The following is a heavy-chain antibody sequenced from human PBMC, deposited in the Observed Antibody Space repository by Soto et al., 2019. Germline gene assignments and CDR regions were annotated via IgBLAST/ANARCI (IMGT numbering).Heavy chain of an antibody. Sequence: GGSLRLSCAASGFTFSSYAMNWVRQAAGKGLEWVSAISGNGGSTYYADSVKGRFTISRDNSKNTLYLQMNSLRAEDTALYYCAKGKLHGIATRVDYFDFWGQGTLVTVSS. CDR2: ISGNGGST. CDR1: GFTFSSYA. D-gene: IGHD2-21*01. CDR3: AKGKLHGIATRVDYFDF. J-gene: IGHJ4*02. V-gene: IGHV3-23*01.